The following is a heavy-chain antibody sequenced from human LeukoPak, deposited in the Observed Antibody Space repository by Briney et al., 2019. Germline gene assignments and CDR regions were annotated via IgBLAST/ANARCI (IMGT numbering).Heavy chain of an antibody. D-gene: IGHD1-1*01. CDR2: ISGSGGST. CDR3: AKSQLFSWFDP. V-gene: IGHV3-23*01. CDR1: GLTLGSYA. Sequence: PGGSLGPSWEPLGLTLGSYAMSWVRQAPGKGLEWVSAISGSGGSTYYADSVKGRFTISRDNSKNTLYLQMNSLRAEDTAVYYCAKSQLFSWFDPWGQGTLVTVSS. J-gene: IGHJ5*02.